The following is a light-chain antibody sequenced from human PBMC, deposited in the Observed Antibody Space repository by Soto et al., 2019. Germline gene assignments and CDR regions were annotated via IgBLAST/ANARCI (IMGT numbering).Light chain of an antibody. V-gene: IGKV3-11*01. Sequence: EVVLTQSPVTLSLSPGERATLSCRASQSVSGYLAWYQQKPGQAPRLLIYDASSRANGIPARFTGSGSGTDFSLTISSLEPEDFAVYYCQQRGTWPTFGQGTRVGI. CDR3: QQRGTWPT. J-gene: IGKJ1*01. CDR2: DAS. CDR1: QSVSGY.